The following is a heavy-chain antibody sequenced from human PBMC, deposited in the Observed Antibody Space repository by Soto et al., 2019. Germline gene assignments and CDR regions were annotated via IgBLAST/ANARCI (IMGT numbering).Heavy chain of an antibody. J-gene: IGHJ4*02. V-gene: IGHV3-33*01. Sequence: QVQLVESGGGVVQPGRSLRLSCAASGFTFSSYGMHWVRQAPGKGLEWVAVIWYDGSKKYYADSVKGRFTISRDNSKNTLYLQMNSLRAEDTAVYYCARDDGGKFDYWGQGTLVTVSS. CDR1: GFTFSSYG. D-gene: IGHD2-15*01. CDR2: IWYDGSKK. CDR3: ARDDGGKFDY.